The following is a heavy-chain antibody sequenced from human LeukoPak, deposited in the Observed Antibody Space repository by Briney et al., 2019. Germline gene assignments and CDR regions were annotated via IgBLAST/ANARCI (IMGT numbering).Heavy chain of an antibody. J-gene: IGHJ4*02. CDR1: GYTFTSYD. V-gene: IGHV1-8*01. CDR2: MNPNSGNT. CDR3: ARGGYYYDSSGYSGSFDY. Sequence: ASVKVSCKAPGYTFTSYDINWVRQATGQGLEWMGWMNPNSGNTGYAQKFQGRVTMTRNTSISTAYMELSSLRSEDTAVYYCARGGYYYDSSGYSGSFDYWGQGTLVTVSS. D-gene: IGHD3-22*01.